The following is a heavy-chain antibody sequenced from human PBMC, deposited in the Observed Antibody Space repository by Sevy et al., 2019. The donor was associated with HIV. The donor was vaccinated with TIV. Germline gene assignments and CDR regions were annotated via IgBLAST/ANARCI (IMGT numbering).Heavy chain of an antibody. CDR2: VYHTGST. D-gene: IGHD5-12*01. CDR1: GGSISVYY. V-gene: IGHV4-59*01. J-gene: IGHJ5*02. Sequence: SETLSLTCTVSGGSISVYYWSWIRQPPGKELEYIGYVYHTGSTNYNPSIKSRVTISVDTSNNQFSLKLTSVTAADTAVYYCARTPPVRSGDDSLDWFDPWGQGTLVTVSS. CDR3: ARTPPVRSGDDSLDWFDP.